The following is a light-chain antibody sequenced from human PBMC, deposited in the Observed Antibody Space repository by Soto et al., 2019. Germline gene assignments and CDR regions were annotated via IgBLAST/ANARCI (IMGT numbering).Light chain of an antibody. CDR3: QQRDSWPLT. Sequence: EVVLTQSPVTLSLSPGERATLSCRASHSVSNFLAWYQHKPGQAPRLLIYDVSNRATGIPARFTGSGSGTDFTLTISSLEPEDVAVYYCQQRDSWPLTFGGGTKVEIK. J-gene: IGKJ4*01. CDR2: DVS. CDR1: HSVSNF. V-gene: IGKV3-11*01.